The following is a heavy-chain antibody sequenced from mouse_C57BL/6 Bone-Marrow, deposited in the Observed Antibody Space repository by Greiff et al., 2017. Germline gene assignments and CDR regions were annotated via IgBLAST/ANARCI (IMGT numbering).Heavy chain of an antibody. D-gene: IGHD6-1*01. V-gene: IGHV1-72*01. CDR1: GYTFTSYW. Sequence: QVQLQQPGAELVKPGASVKLSCKASGYTFTSYWMHWVKQRPGRGLEWIRRIDPNSGGTKYNEKFKSKATLTVDKPSSTAYMQLSSLTSEDSAVYYCARSRNLPPYAMDYWGQGTSVTVSS. CDR2: IDPNSGGT. CDR3: ARSRNLPPYAMDY. J-gene: IGHJ4*01.